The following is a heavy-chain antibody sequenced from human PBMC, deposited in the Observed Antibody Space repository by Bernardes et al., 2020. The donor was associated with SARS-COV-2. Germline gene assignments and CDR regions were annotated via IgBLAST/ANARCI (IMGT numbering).Heavy chain of an antibody. CDR3: ARDGGSSTWAYYDILTGYSGLHYYYGMDV. V-gene: IGHV3-21*01. Sequence: GGSLRLSCAASGFTFSSYSMNWVRQAPGKGLEWVSSISSSSSYIYYADSVKGRFTISRDNAKNSLYLQMNSLRAEDTAVYYCARDGGSSTWAYYDILTGYSGLHYYYGMDVWGQGTTVTVSS. D-gene: IGHD3-9*01. J-gene: IGHJ6*02. CDR1: GFTFSSYS. CDR2: ISSSSSYI.